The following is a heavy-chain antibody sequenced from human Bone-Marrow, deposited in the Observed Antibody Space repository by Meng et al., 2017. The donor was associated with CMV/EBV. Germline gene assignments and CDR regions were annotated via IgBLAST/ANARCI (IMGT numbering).Heavy chain of an antibody. J-gene: IGHJ4*02. V-gene: IGHV4-39*07. D-gene: IGHD6-13*01. CDR3: AKGRGRYSSSWYLFDY. Sequence: GSLRLSCTVSGGSISSSSYYWGWIRQPPGKGLEWIGSIYYSGRTYYNPSLKSRVTISVDTSKNQFSLKLSSVTAADTAVYYCAKGRGRYSSSWYLFDYWGQGTLVTVSS. CDR1: GGSISSSSYY. CDR2: IYYSGRT.